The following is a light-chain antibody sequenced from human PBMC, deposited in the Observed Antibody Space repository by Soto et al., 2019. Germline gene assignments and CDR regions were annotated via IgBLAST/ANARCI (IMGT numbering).Light chain of an antibody. CDR3: QVWDSSSDHGV. CDR1: NIGSKS. V-gene: IGLV3-21*04. Sequence: SYELTQPPSVSVAPGQTARITCGGNNIGSKSVHWYQQKPGQAPVLVIYYDSDRPSGIPERFSGSNSGNTATLTISRVEAGDEADYYCQVWDSSSDHGVLGGGTKLTV. CDR2: YDS. J-gene: IGLJ2*01.